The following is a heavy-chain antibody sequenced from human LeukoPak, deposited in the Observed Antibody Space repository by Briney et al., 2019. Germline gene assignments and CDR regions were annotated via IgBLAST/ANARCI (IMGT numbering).Heavy chain of an antibody. Sequence: AGGSLRLSCAASGFTFSRYTMHWVRQAPGKRLEYFSAISSNGRSTYYADSVKGRFTLSRDNSKNTLYLQMGSLRIEDTAVYYCARELDGSGSCDYWGQGTLVTVSS. CDR2: ISSNGRST. CDR1: GFTFSRYT. V-gene: IGHV3-64*02. J-gene: IGHJ4*02. CDR3: ARELDGSGSCDY. D-gene: IGHD3-10*01.